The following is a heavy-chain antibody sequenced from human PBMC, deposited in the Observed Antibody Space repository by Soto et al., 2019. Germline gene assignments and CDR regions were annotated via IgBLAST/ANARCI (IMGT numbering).Heavy chain of an antibody. D-gene: IGHD1-26*01. J-gene: IGHJ4*02. CDR2: INAGNGNT. CDR1: GYTFTSYA. V-gene: IGHV1-3*01. Sequence: GASVKVSCKASGYTFTSYAMHWVRQAPGQRLEWMGCINAGNGNTEYSQKFQGRVTITRDTSASTAYMELSSPRSEDTAVYYCARVLVGATPVDYWGQGTLVTVSS. CDR3: ARVLVGATPVDY.